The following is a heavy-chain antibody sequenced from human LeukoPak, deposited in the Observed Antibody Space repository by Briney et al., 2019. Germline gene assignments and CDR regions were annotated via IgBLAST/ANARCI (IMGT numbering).Heavy chain of an antibody. D-gene: IGHD5-18*01. V-gene: IGHV3-7*03. CDR3: ARGQWIQLWSRFDY. CDR2: IKQDGSEK. CDR1: GFTFSSYW. J-gene: IGHJ4*02. Sequence: GGSLRLSCAASGFTFSSYWMSWVRQAPGKGLEWVANIKQDGSEKYYVDSVKGRFTISRDNAKNSLYLQMNSLRAEDTAVYYCARGQWIQLWSRFDYWGQGTLVTVSS.